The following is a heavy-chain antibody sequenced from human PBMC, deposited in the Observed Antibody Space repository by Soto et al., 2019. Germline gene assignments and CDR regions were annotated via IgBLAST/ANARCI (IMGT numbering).Heavy chain of an antibody. V-gene: IGHV1-3*01. CDR2: INAGNGNT. D-gene: IGHD2-21*01. CDR3: ARHVGVTHYYYYYGMDV. Sequence: ASVKVSCKASGYTFTGYAMHWVRQAPGQRLEWMGWINAGNGNTKYSQKFQGRVTITRDTSASTAYMELSSLRSEDTAVYYCARHVGVTHYYYYYGMDVWGQGTTVTVSS. CDR1: GYTFTGYA. J-gene: IGHJ6*02.